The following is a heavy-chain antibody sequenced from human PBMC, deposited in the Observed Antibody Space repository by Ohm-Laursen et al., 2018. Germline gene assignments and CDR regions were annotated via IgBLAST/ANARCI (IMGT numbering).Heavy chain of an antibody. CDR1: GGSISSGGYY. J-gene: IGHJ6*02. V-gene: IGHV4-61*02. CDR3: ARSGYSYGYYGMDV. Sequence: TLSLTCTVSGGSISSGGYYWSWIRQPAGRGLEWIGRIYTSGSTNYNPSLKSRVTMSVDTSKNQFSLKLSSVTAADTAVYYCARSGYSYGYYGMDVWGQGTTVTVSS. D-gene: IGHD5-18*01. CDR2: IYTSGST.